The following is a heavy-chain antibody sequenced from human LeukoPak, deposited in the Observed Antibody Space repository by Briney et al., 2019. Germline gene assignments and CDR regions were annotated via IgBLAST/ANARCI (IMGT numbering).Heavy chain of an antibody. Sequence: PGGSLRLSCVASGFTFDDYGMHWVRQAPGKGLEWVSGISWNSGSIGYADSVKGRFTISRDNAKNSLYLQMNSLRAEDTALYYCAKRAPVRGYCSSTSCYPGAFDIWGQGTMVTVSS. D-gene: IGHD2-2*01. V-gene: IGHV3-9*01. CDR3: AKRAPVRGYCSSTSCYPGAFDI. J-gene: IGHJ3*02. CDR2: ISWNSGSI. CDR1: GFTFDDYG.